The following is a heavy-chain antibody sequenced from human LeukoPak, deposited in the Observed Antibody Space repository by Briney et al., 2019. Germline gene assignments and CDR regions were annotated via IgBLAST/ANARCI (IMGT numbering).Heavy chain of an antibody. J-gene: IGHJ3*02. D-gene: IGHD2-21*02. Sequence: GASLKVSCKASGYTFTSYGISWVRQAPGQGLEWMGWINTNTGNPTYAQGFTGRFVFSLDTSVSTAYLQISSLKAEDTAVYYCARVVTATPHDAFDIWGQGTMVTVSS. CDR3: ARVVTATPHDAFDI. CDR1: GYTFTSYG. CDR2: INTNTGNP. V-gene: IGHV7-4-1*02.